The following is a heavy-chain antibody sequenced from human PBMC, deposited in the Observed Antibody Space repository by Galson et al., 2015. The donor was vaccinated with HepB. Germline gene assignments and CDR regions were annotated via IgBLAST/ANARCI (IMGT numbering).Heavy chain of an antibody. Sequence: QSGAEVKKPGESLKISCKGSGYSFSNYWIGWVRQMPEKGLEWVGIIYPGDSDTRYSPSFQGRVTISADKSINTAYLQWSSLKASDTAMYYCARGGRATAYYYMDLWGIGTTVTVSS. D-gene: IGHD3-16*01. V-gene: IGHV5-51*01. J-gene: IGHJ6*03. CDR3: ARGGRATAYYYMDL. CDR2: IYPGDSDT. CDR1: GYSFSNYW.